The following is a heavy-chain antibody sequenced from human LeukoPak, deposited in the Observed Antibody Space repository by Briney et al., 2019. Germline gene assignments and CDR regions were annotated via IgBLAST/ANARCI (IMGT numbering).Heavy chain of an antibody. V-gene: IGHV3-30-3*01. Sequence: PGGSLRLSCAASGFTFSDYYMSWIRQAPGKGLEWVAVISYDGSNKYYADSVKGRFTISRDNSKNTLYLQMNSLRAEDTAVYYCARGPHIVVVPAGGDWFDPWGQGTLVTVSS. J-gene: IGHJ5*02. CDR1: GFTFSDYY. CDR3: ARGPHIVVVPAGGDWFDP. CDR2: ISYDGSNK. D-gene: IGHD2-2*01.